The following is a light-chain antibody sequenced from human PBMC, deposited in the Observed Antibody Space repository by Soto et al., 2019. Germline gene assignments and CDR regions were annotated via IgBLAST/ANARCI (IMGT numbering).Light chain of an antibody. CDR3: QQRNIWPLT. CDR2: DAS. V-gene: IGKV3-11*01. J-gene: IGKJ4*01. Sequence: EIVLTQSPATLSLSPGERATLSCRASQSVGSSLAWYQQKPGQSPRRLIYDASNRATGIPARFSGSGSGTDFPLTITSLESEDIATYYCQQRNIWPLTFGGGPKVEIK. CDR1: QSVGSS.